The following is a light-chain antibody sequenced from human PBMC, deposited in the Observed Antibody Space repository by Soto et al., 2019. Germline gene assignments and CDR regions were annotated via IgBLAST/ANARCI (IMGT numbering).Light chain of an antibody. CDR3: MQPLQAWT. CDR1: QSLLHSNGYNY. Sequence: IVMTQSPLSLPVTPGEPASISCRSSQSLLHSNGYNYLDCYLQKPGQSTQLLIYLGSNRASGVPDRFSGSGSGTDFTLKISRVEAEEVGVYYCMQPLQAWTFGQGTKVE. J-gene: IGKJ1*01. V-gene: IGKV2-28*01. CDR2: LGS.